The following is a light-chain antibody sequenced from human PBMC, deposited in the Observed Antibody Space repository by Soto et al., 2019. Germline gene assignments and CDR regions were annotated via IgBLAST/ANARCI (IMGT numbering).Light chain of an antibody. Sequence: DIQMTQSPSPLSASVGDRVTITCRASQRISNFLNWYQQKPGKAPNLLIYSASNLQSGVPSRFSGTRSGTDFTLTINSLQPEDFATYVCQQSYSIPYTFGQGTKLEIK. CDR2: SAS. CDR3: QQSYSIPYT. J-gene: IGKJ2*01. V-gene: IGKV1-39*01. CDR1: QRISNF.